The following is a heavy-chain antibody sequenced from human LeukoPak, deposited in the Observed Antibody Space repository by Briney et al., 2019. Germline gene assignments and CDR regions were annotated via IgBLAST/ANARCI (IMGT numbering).Heavy chain of an antibody. J-gene: IGHJ3*02. CDR1: GGSFSGYY. D-gene: IGHD4-17*01. CDR2: INHSGST. V-gene: IGHV4-34*01. CDR3: ARTTVTNDAFDI. Sequence: PSETLSLTCAVYGGSFSGYYWSWIRQPPGKGLEWIWEINHSGSTNYNPSLKSRVTISVDTSKNQFSLKLSSVTAADTAVYYCARTTVTNDAFDIWGQGTMVTVSS.